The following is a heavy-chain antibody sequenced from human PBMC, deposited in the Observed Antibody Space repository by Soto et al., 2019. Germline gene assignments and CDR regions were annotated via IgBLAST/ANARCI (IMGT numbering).Heavy chain of an antibody. CDR2: FYYSGST. CDR1: GGSIFSSSYY. J-gene: IGHJ3*02. V-gene: IGHV4-39*01. D-gene: IGHD1-26*01. CDR3: ARQWGYDDFDI. Sequence: QLQLQESGPGLVKPSETLSLTCTVSGGSIFSSSYYWGWIRQPPGKGLEWIGTFYYSGSTYYNPSLKGRVTISVDTSQNKLSLQLTSVTAADTAVYYCARQWGYDDFDIWGQGTLVTVSS.